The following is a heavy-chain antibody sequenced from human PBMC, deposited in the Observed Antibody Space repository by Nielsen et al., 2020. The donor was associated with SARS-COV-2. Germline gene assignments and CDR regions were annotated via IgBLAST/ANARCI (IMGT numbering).Heavy chain of an antibody. CDR2: INPNSGGT. J-gene: IGHJ4*02. D-gene: IGHD3-16*02. CDR3: ARAEGGSWGELSPSMHFYY. V-gene: IGHV1-2*04. Sequence: WVRQAPGQGLEWMGWINPNSGGTNYAQKFQGWVTMTRDTSISTAYMELSRLRSDDTAVYYCARAEGGSWGELSPSMHFYYWGQGTLVTVSS.